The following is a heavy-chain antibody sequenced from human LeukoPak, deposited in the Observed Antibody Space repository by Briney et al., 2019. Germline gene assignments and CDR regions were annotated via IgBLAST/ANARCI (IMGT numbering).Heavy chain of an antibody. D-gene: IGHD3-22*01. J-gene: IGHJ4*02. CDR2: IYYNENT. CDR3: ARGLNFYDSGGYYLVS. Sequence: PSETLFLTCTVSGGSISSYYWSWIRQPPGKGLEWIGYIYYNENTNYSPSLKSRVTMSVDTSKNQFSLKLSSVTAADTAVYYCARGLNFYDSGGYYLVSWGQGTLVTVSS. V-gene: IGHV4-59*01. CDR1: GGSISSYY.